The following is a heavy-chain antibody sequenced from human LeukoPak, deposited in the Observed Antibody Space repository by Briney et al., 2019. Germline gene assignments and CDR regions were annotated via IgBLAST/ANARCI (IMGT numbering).Heavy chain of an antibody. J-gene: IGHJ4*02. CDR3: ARGREVDTAMVL. D-gene: IGHD5-18*01. CDR1: GYTFTSYG. V-gene: IGHV1-8*03. Sequence: ASVKVSCKASGYTFTSYGINWVRQATGQGLEWMGWMNPNSGNTGYAQKFQGRVTITRNAFISTAYMELSSLRSEDTAVYYCARGREVDTAMVLWGQGTLVTVSS. CDR2: MNPNSGNT.